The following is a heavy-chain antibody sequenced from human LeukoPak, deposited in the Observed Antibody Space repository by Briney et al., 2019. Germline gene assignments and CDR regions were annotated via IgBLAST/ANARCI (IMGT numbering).Heavy chain of an antibody. V-gene: IGHV3-9*03. J-gene: IGHJ3*02. CDR3: AKDEFVASDFTGAFDI. Sequence: GGSLRLSCAASGFTFDDYAMHWGRQAPGKGLELVSGISWNSGSIGYADSVKGRFTISRDNAKNSLYLQMNSLRGEDMALYYCAKDEFVASDFTGAFDIWGQGTMVTVSS. D-gene: IGHD2-8*02. CDR2: ISWNSGSI. CDR1: GFTFDDYA.